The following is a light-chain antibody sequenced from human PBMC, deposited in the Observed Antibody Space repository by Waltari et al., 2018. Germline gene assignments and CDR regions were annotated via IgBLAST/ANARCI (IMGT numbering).Light chain of an antibody. CDR3: QQSYSTPYT. J-gene: IGKJ2*01. V-gene: IGKV1-39*01. CDR1: QSISSY. Sequence: IPMTQHPSPLSASVGDRVTITCRASQSISSYLNWYKQKPGKAPKLLIYAASSLQSGVPSRFSGSGSGTDFTLTISSLQPEDFATYYCQQSYSTPYTFGQGTKLEIK. CDR2: AAS.